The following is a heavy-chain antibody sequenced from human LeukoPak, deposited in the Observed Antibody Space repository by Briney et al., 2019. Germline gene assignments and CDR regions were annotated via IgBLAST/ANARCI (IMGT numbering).Heavy chain of an antibody. CDR3: AGRDCTNGLCQFDY. CDR1: GFTFTTYS. V-gene: IGHV3-21*01. D-gene: IGHD2-8*01. J-gene: IGHJ4*02. CDR2: ISTTGDFI. Sequence: PGGSLRLSCVASGFTFTTYSMNWVRLDPGKGLEWVSSISTTGDFIHYADSVKGRFTISRDNAKNSLYLQMNSLRAEDTAIYYCAGRDCTNGLCQFDYWGQGTLVTVSS.